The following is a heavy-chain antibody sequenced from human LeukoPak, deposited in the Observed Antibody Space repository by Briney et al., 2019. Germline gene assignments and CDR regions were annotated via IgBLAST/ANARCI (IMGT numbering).Heavy chain of an antibody. CDR1: GGSFSGYY. V-gene: IGHV4-34*01. D-gene: IGHD2-2*01. J-gene: IGHJ6*02. CDR2: INHSGST. Sequence: TSETLSLTCAVYGGSFSGYYWSWIRQPPGKGLEWIGEINHSGSTNYNPSLKSRVTISVDTSKNQFSLKLSSVTAADTAVYYCAIVVVPALYGMDVWGQGTTVTVSS. CDR3: AIVVVPALYGMDV.